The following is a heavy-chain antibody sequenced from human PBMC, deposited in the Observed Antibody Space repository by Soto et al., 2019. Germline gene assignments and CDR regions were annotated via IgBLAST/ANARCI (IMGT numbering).Heavy chain of an antibody. CDR2: IYYSGTT. V-gene: IGHV4-59*01. Sequence: PSETLSLTCTVSGGSTRNYFWSWIRQPPGKGLEWIGCIYYSGTTNYNSSLKSRVTISLDTSKNQFSLRLRSVTAADTAVYYCARYVNPYDTAVWFDPRGQGTLVTVSS. D-gene: IGHD3-9*01. CDR3: ARYVNPYDTAVWFDP. J-gene: IGHJ5*02. CDR1: GGSTRNYF.